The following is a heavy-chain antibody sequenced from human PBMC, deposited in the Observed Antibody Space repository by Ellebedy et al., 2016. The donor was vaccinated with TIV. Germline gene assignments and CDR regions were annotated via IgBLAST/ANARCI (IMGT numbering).Heavy chain of an antibody. CDR1: GFTFSSYG. D-gene: IGHD3-22*01. CDR3: ARERSHYYDSTGYGMDV. V-gene: IGHV3-33*01. J-gene: IGHJ6*02. CDR2: IWYDGSNK. Sequence: GESLKISCAASGFTFSSYGMHWVRQAPDKGLEWVAVIWYDGSNKYYADSVKGRFTISRDNSKNTLYLQMNSLRAEDTAVYYCARERSHYYDSTGYGMDVWGQGTTVTVSS.